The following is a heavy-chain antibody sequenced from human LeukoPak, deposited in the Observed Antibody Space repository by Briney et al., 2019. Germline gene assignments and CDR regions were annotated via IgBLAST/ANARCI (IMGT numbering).Heavy chain of an antibody. CDR2: INPNSGGT. J-gene: IGHJ5*02. CDR3: ARPHCSSTNCYADTPNWFDP. Sequence: ASVKVSCKASGYTFTGYYMHWVRQAPGQGLEWMGRINPNSGGTNYAQKFQGRVTMTRDTSISTAYMELSRLRSDDTAVYYCARPHCSSTNCYADTPNWFDPWGQGNLVTGS. V-gene: IGHV1-2*06. D-gene: IGHD2-2*01. CDR1: GYTFTGYY.